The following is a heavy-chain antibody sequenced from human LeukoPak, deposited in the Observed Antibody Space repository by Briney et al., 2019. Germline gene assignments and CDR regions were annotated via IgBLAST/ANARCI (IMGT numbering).Heavy chain of an antibody. CDR1: GYSFTSYW. CDR3: ARQGTGYSYGYPYWYFDL. J-gene: IGHJ2*01. CDR2: IYPGDSDT. V-gene: IGHV5-51*01. Sequence: GESLKISCKGSGYSFTSYWIGWVRQMPGKGLEWMGIIYPGDSDTRYSPSFQGQVTISADKSISTAYLQWSSLKASDTAMYYCARQGTGYSYGYPYWYFDLWGRGTLVTVSS. D-gene: IGHD5-18*01.